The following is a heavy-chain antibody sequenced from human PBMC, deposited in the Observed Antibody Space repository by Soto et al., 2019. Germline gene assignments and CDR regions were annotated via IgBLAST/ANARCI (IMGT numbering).Heavy chain of an antibody. J-gene: IGHJ5*02. CDR3: VKDRLDYGSGKSTDWADP. V-gene: IGHV3-23*01. CDR2: ISGSGGVP. D-gene: IGHD3-10*01. CDR1: GFTFNSFA. Sequence: VQLLESGGGLVQPGGSLRLSCVGSGFTFNSFAMSWVRQAPGKGLEWVSGISGSGGVPYSADSVKGRFTTSRDNSKNTLFLQMNSLTAEDTAVYYCVKDRLDYGSGKSTDWADPWGQGTLVTVSS.